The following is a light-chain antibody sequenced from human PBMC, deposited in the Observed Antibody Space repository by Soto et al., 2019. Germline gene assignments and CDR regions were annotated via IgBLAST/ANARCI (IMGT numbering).Light chain of an antibody. CDR3: QQYVSDPPT. CDR2: AAS. J-gene: IGKJ1*01. Sequence: AILMTQSPSSYSASTGDRVTITCRASQSVGTYLAWYQQKLGKAPKLLMYAASILQGGVPSRFSGRGSGTDFTLTIDFLQPEDFATYYCQQYVSDPPTFGQGTRVEVK. V-gene: IGKV1-8*01. CDR1: QSVGTY.